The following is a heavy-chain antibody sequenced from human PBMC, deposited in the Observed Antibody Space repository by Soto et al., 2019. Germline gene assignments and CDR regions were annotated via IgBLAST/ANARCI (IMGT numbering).Heavy chain of an antibody. Sequence: EVQLVESGGGLVQPGGSLRLSCAASGFTFSSYWMHWVRQAPGKGLVWVSRINSDGSSTNYADSVKGRFTISRGNAKNTLYRQRNSRRAEDTAVYYWAVAVAGPTAIGYWGQGTLVTVSS. V-gene: IGHV3-74*01. CDR2: INSDGSST. D-gene: IGHD6-19*01. CDR3: AVAVAGPTAIGY. J-gene: IGHJ4*02. CDR1: GFTFSSYW.